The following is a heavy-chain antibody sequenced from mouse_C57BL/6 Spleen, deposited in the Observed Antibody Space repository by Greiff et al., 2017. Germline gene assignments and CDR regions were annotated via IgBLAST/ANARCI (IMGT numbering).Heavy chain of an antibody. D-gene: IGHD3-2*02. J-gene: IGHJ2*01. CDR3: ARRRGSAGYLYYFDD. CDR2: ISGGGGNT. V-gene: IGHV5-9*01. CDR1: GFTFSSYT. Sequence: EVQVVESGGGLVKPGGSLTLSCAASGFTFSSYTMSWVRQTPAKRLEWVATISGGGGNTYYPDSVKGRFTISRDNAKNTLYLQMSSLRSEDTALYYCARRRGSAGYLYYFDDGGQGTTLTASS.